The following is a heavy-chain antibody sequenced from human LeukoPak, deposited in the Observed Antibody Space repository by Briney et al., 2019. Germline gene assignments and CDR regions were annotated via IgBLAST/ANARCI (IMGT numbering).Heavy chain of an antibody. CDR1: GFTFSAYS. CDR2: ITPSSSSI. V-gene: IGHV3-21*01. J-gene: IGHJ5*02. D-gene: IGHD3-10*01. Sequence: GGSLRLSCAASGFTFSAYSMNWVRQAPGKGLEWVSSITPSSSSIFYADSVKGRFTISRDNSKNTLYLQMNSLRAEDTAMYYCAKDYSKTSYYGSGTYYRPNWFDPWGQGTLVTVSS. CDR3: AKDYSKTSYYGSGTYYRPNWFDP.